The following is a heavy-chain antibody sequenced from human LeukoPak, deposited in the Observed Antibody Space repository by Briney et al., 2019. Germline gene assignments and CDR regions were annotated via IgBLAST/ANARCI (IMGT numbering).Heavy chain of an antibody. CDR3: ARVLGLYEQQLVS. D-gene: IGHD6-13*01. CDR1: GGSFSGYY. Sequence: SETLSLTCAVYGGSFSGYYWSWIRQPPGKGLEWIGEINHSGSTNYNPSLKSRVTISVDTSKNQFSLKLSSVTAADTAVYYCARVLGLYEQQLVSWGQGTLVTVSS. CDR2: INHSGST. V-gene: IGHV4-34*01. J-gene: IGHJ5*02.